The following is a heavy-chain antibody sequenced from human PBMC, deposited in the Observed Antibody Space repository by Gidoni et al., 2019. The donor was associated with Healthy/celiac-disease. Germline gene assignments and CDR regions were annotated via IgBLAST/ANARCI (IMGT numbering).Heavy chain of an antibody. Sequence: QVQLQESGPGLVTPSETLSLTCTVSGGSISSYYWSWIRQPPGKGLEWIGYIYYSGSTNYNPSLKSRVTISVDTSKNQFSLKLSSVTAADTAVYYCARGFSSGWYDYWGQGTLVTVSS. CDR2: IYYSGST. J-gene: IGHJ4*02. D-gene: IGHD6-19*01. CDR1: GGSISSYY. V-gene: IGHV4-59*01. CDR3: ARGFSSGWYDY.